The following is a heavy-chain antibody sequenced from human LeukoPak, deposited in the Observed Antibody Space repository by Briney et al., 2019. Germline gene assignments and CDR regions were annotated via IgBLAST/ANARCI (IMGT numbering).Heavy chain of an antibody. CDR3: ARDGVPLGYMDV. CDR1: GGSISSGGYY. D-gene: IGHD3-16*01. CDR2: IYHSGST. Sequence: SETLSLTCTVSGGSISSGGYYWSWIRQPPGKGLEWIGYIYHSGSTYYNPSLKSRVTISVDRSKNQFSLKLSSVTAADTAVYYCARDGVPLGYMDVWGKGTTVTVSS. V-gene: IGHV4-30-2*01. J-gene: IGHJ6*03.